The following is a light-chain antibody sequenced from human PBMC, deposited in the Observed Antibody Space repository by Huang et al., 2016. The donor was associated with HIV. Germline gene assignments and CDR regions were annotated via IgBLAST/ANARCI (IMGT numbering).Light chain of an antibody. V-gene: IGKV1-NL1*01. CDR3: QQYQSVPWT. CDR2: ATS. CDR1: QGISKS. J-gene: IGKJ1*01. Sequence: DIQMTQSPSSLSASVGDRVTIICRASQGISKSLAWYQQKPGKAPKLLLYATSKLESGFPSRFSGSGSETHYTLTISTLQPEDLATYYCQQYQSVPWTFGQGTKVAI.